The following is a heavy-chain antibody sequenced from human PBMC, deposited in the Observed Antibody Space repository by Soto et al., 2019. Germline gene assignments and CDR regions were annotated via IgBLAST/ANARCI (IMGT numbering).Heavy chain of an antibody. CDR2: IYTNGGT. D-gene: IGHD1-26*01. CDR3: ARGPFSGNSRSFDY. Sequence: SETLSLTXSVSGGSINGYYWSWVRQPAGKGLEWIGRIYTNGGTNYNPSLKSRVTMSIDTSQNRFSLVLSTVTAADSALYFCARGPFSGNSRSFDYWGPGTLVTVSS. CDR1: GGSINGYY. J-gene: IGHJ4*02. V-gene: IGHV4-4*07.